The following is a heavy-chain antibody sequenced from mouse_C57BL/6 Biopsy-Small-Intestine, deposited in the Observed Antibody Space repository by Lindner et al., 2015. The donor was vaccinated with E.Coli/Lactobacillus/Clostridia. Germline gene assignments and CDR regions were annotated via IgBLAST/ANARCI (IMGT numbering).Heavy chain of an antibody. D-gene: IGHD1-3*01. CDR1: GYTFTGYS. Sequence: SVKVSCKASGYTFTGYSIHWVRQAPGQGLGWMGWITPHSGDTSYAQKFQGRVIMTSDTSISTAYMEMRSLRSDDTAVYFCARDSIFGVESLDYWGQGTLVTVSA. J-gene: IGHJ4*01. V-gene: IGHV1-84*02. CDR2: ITPHSGDT. CDR3: ARDSIFGVESLDY.